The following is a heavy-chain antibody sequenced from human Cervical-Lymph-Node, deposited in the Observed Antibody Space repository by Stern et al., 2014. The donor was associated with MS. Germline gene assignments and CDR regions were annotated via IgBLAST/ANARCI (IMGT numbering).Heavy chain of an antibody. CDR1: GFTFNYAW. J-gene: IGHJ4*02. CDR3: TTDVTRWLQWVIVEY. CDR2: IKSKTDGGTT. D-gene: IGHD5-24*01. V-gene: IGHV3-15*01. Sequence: EVQLVESGGGLVKPGGSLRLSCAASGFTFNYAWMSWVRQAPGKGLEWVGRIKSKTDGGTTDYAAPVKGRFTISRDDSKNTLYLQMNSLKTEDTAVYYCTTDVTRWLQWVIVEYWGQGTLVTVSS.